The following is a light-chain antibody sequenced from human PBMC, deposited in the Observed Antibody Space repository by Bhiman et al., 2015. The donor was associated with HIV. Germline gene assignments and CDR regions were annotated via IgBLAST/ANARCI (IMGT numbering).Light chain of an antibody. Sequence: QSALTQPASVSGSPGQSITISCTGTSSDVGGYDYVSWYQQHPGKAPQLMIYDVSQRPSGVSDRFSGSKSGNSASLTISGLQAQDEADYYCWSYAGTEVFGSGTKVTVL. CDR3: WSYAGTEV. CDR2: DVS. J-gene: IGLJ1*01. V-gene: IGLV2-14*03. CDR1: SSDVGGYDY.